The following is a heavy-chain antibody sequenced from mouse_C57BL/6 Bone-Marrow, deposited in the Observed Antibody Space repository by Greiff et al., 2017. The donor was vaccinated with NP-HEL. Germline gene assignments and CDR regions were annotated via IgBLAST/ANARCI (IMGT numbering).Heavy chain of an antibody. CDR2: IDPSDSYT. CDR3: AREATVVRYYAMDY. Sequence: QVQLQQSGAELVRPGTSVKLSCKASGYTFTSYWMHWVKQRPGQGLEWIGVIDPSDSYTNYNQKFKGKATLTVDTSSSTAYMQLSSLTSEDSAVYYCAREATVVRYYAMDYWGQGTSVTVSS. CDR1: GYTFTSYW. V-gene: IGHV1-59*01. D-gene: IGHD1-1*01. J-gene: IGHJ4*01.